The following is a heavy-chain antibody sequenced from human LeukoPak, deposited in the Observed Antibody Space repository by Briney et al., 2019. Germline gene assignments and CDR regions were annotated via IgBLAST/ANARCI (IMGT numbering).Heavy chain of an antibody. J-gene: IGHJ4*02. CDR2: IHYSGVT. D-gene: IGHD6-19*01. Sequence: SETLSLTCSVSGGPVTTNSYYWAWISQSPGKGLDWIGTIHYSGVTYYHPSLKSRVTISVDMSKNEFSLNLNSVTAADTAIYYCARQEGRTTGWYVHWGQGALVTVSS. V-gene: IGHV4-39*01. CDR3: ARQEGRTTGWYVH. CDR1: GGPVTTNSYY.